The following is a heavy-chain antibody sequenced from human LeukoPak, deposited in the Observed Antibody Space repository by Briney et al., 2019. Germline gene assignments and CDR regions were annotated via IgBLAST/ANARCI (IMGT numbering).Heavy chain of an antibody. Sequence: GGSLRLSCAASGFTFSGYAMSWVRQAPGRGLEWVSAISGSGGSTYYADSVKGRFTVSRDSSKNTLYLQMNSLRAEDTAVYYCAKIRPWIQLWLEMDYWGQGTLVTVSS. CDR1: GFTFSGYA. CDR2: ISGSGGST. CDR3: AKIRPWIQLWLEMDY. D-gene: IGHD5-18*01. V-gene: IGHV3-23*01. J-gene: IGHJ4*02.